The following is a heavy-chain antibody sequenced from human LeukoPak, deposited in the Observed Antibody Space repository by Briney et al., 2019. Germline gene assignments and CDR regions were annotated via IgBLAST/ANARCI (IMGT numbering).Heavy chain of an antibody. CDR1: GFTFSSYA. D-gene: IGHD6-13*01. J-gene: IGHJ6*02. Sequence: GGSLRLSCAASGFTFSSYAMSWVRQAPGKGLEWVAVISYDGSNKYYADSVKGRSTISRDNSKNTLYLQMNSLRVEDTAVYHCAKRYSSSHLPWGMDVWGQGTTVTVSS. CDR3: AKRYSSSHLPWGMDV. CDR2: ISYDGSNK. V-gene: IGHV3-30*18.